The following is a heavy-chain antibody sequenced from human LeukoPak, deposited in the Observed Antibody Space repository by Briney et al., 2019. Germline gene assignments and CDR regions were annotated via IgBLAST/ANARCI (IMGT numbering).Heavy chain of an antibody. D-gene: IGHD2-21*02. CDR1: GFTFSSYA. V-gene: IGHV3-23*01. J-gene: IGHJ4*02. CDR2: ISGSGDNT. CDR3: AKDRGVTPIPFDY. Sequence: GGSLRLSCAASGFTFSSYAMSWVRQAPGKGLEWVSAISGSGDNTYYADSVKGRFTISRDISKNRLYLQMNSLRAEDTAIYYCAKDRGVTPIPFDYWGQGTLVTVSS.